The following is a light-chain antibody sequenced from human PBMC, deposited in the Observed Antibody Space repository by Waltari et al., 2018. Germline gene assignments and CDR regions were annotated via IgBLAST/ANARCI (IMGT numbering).Light chain of an antibody. V-gene: IGKV4-1*01. CDR2: WAS. CDR1: QNVLDPSNSKIS. J-gene: IGKJ2*01. CDR3: QHYYSSPYT. Sequence: DIVMTQSPDSLAVSLGERATIHCKSSQNVLDPSNSKISVAWYQPRPGQPPNLLIYWASTRQHGVPDRCSGSGSGKEFTLTISSLQAEDVAVYYCQHYYSSPYTFGQGTKLEIK.